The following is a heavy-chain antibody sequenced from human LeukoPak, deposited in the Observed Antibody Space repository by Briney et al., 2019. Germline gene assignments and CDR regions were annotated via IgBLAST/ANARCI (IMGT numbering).Heavy chain of an antibody. CDR3: ARLSYSYGYAFDY. J-gene: IGHJ4*02. V-gene: IGHV4-31*03. Sequence: PSQTLSLTCTVSGRSISSGGYYWSWIRQLPGKGLEWIGYIYYSGRTYYHPSLKGRVTFSVDTSKNQFSLNLSSVTAADTAMYYCARLSYSYGYAFDYWGQGSLVPVSS. D-gene: IGHD5-18*01. CDR1: GRSISSGGYY. CDR2: IYYSGRT.